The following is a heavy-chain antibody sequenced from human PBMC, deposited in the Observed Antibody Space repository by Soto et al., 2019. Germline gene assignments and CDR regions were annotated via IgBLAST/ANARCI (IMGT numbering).Heavy chain of an antibody. J-gene: IGHJ3*02. CDR3: ARSVYGARIRDAFDI. CDR2: IYYSGST. CDR1: GGSISSGGYY. V-gene: IGHV4-31*03. D-gene: IGHD4-17*01. Sequence: QVQLQESGPGLVKPSQTLSLTCTVSGGSISSGGYYWSWIRQYPGKGLERIGYIYYSGSTYYNPSRKRRVSITVDTSKIQFYLKLISVTAADTAVYYCARSVYGARIRDAFDIWGQGTMVTVSS.